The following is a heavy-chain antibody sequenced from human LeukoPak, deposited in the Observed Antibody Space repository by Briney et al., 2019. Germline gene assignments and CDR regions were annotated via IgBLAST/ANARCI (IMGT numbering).Heavy chain of an antibody. CDR2: IYYSGST. J-gene: IGHJ3*02. D-gene: IGHD6-13*01. CDR1: GGSISSYY. CDR3: ARDYSSSWFGDAFDI. V-gene: IGHV4-59*01. Sequence: SETLSLTCTVSGGSISSYYCSWIRQPPGKGLEWIGYIYYSGSTNCNPSLKSRVTISVDTSKNQFSLKLSSVTAADTAVYYCARDYSSSWFGDAFDIWGQGTMVTVSS.